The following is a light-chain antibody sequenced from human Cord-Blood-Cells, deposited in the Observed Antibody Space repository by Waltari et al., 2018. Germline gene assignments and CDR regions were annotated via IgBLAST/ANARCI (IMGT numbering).Light chain of an antibody. V-gene: IGKV1-5*01. CDR3: QQYNSYLFT. Sequence: DIQMTQSPSTLSASVGDRVTITCRASQSISSWLAWYQQKPGKAPELLIYDVSSLESGVPSRFSGSGSGTEFTLTISSLQPDDFATYYCQQYNSYLFTFGPGTKVDIK. J-gene: IGKJ3*01. CDR1: QSISSW. CDR2: DVS.